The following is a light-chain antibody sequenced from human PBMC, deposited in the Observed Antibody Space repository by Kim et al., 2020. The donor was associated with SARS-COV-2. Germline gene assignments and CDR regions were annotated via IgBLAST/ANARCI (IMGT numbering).Light chain of an antibody. CDR2: GAS. J-gene: IGKJ4*01. CDR3: QQYGRSLT. Sequence: EIVLTQSPGTLSLSPGERATLSCMASQSVRSLYSAWYQHKLGQAPRLLIYGASNRATGIPDRFSGSGSGTDFTLSISRLEPEDFAVYYCQQYGRSLTFGGGTKVDIK. CDR1: QSVRSLY. V-gene: IGKV3-20*01.